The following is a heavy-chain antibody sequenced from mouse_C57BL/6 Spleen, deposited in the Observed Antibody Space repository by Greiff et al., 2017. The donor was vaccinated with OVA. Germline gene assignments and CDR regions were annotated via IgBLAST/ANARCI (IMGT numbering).Heavy chain of an antibody. J-gene: IGHJ4*01. CDR2: IYYSSTI. CDR1: GISITPGNYR. V-gene: IGHV3-5*01. Sequence: EVKLVESGPGLVKPSQTVFLTCTVTGISITPGNYRWSWIRQFPGNKLEWIGYIYYSSTITYNPSVRSRTTITRDTPKNQFCLEMNSLTAEDTATYYCARDGYYTYYAMDDWGQGTSVTVSS. CDR3: ARDGYYTYYAMDD. D-gene: IGHD2-3*01.